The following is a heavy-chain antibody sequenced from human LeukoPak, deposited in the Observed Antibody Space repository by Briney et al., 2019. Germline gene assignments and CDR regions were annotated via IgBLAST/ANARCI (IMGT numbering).Heavy chain of an antibody. Sequence: GGSLRLSCAASGFTVSSNDMNWVRQAPGKGLEWVSILYSGGRTYYADSVKGRFTISRDNSKSTVYLQMNSLRAEDTAIYYCAGILRGAFDIWGQGTMVTVS. J-gene: IGHJ3*02. V-gene: IGHV3-53*01. CDR1: GFTVSSND. CDR2: LYSGGRT. CDR3: AGILRGAFDI.